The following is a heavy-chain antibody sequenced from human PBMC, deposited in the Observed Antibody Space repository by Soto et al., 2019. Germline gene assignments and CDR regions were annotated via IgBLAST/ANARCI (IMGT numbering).Heavy chain of an antibody. V-gene: IGHV3-9*01. CDR3: AKDQLGHILTGYGFDY. Sequence: EMQLVESGGGLVQPGRSLRLSCAASGFTFDDYAMHWVRQAPGKGLEWVSVISWNSGSIVYADSVKGRFTISRDNAKNSLYLQMNSLRAEDTALYYCAKDQLGHILTGYGFDYWGQGTLVTVSS. CDR1: GFTFDDYA. J-gene: IGHJ4*02. CDR2: ISWNSGSI. D-gene: IGHD3-9*01.